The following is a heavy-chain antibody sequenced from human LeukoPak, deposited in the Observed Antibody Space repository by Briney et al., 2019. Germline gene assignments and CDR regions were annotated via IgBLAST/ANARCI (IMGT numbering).Heavy chain of an antibody. D-gene: IGHD6-13*01. V-gene: IGHV4-4*07. CDR2: IYSTGST. CDR3: ARQIASAGTAGFDF. J-gene: IGHJ4*02. CDR1: GGSISSYY. Sequence: SETLSLTCTVSGGSISSYYWSWIRQPAGKGLEWIGRIYSTGSTNYNPSLKSRVTMSVDMSKNQFSLRLRSVTAADTAMYYCARQIASAGTAGFDFWGQGALVTVSS.